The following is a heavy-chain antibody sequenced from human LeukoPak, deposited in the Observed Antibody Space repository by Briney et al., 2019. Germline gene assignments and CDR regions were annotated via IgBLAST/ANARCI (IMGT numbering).Heavy chain of an antibody. CDR3: ARDKEYYYDSSGYYYYYYMDV. CDR1: GFTVSRNY. Sequence: GGSLRLSCAASGFTVSRNYMSWVRQAPGRGLECVSVIYGGGPTYYADSVKGRFTISRDTAKNTLYLQMNSLRGEDTAVYFCARDKEYYYDSSGYYYYYYMDVWGKGTTVTVSS. V-gene: IGHV3-53*01. J-gene: IGHJ6*03. D-gene: IGHD3-22*01. CDR2: IYGGGPT.